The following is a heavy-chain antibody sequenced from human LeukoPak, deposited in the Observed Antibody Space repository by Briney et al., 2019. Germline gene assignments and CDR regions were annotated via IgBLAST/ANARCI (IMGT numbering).Heavy chain of an antibody. CDR1: GFTFSNYV. Sequence: GGSLRLSCTASGFTFSNYVLHWVRKAPEKGLEYVSAISANGGRTYYTSSVKGRFTISRDNSKSTLHLQLGRLRPEDMGVYYCARVSRAQGGTDVWGQGTTVTVSS. V-gene: IGHV3-64*01. J-gene: IGHJ6*02. CDR3: ARVSRAQGGTDV. CDR2: ISANGGRT.